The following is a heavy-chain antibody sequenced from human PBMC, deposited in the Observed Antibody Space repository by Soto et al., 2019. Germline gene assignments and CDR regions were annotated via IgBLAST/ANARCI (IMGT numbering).Heavy chain of an antibody. J-gene: IGHJ4*02. V-gene: IGHV1-18*01. Sequence: GASVKVSCKASGYTFTSSGVSWVRQAPGQGLEWMGWISVYNGNTNYAQKLQGRVTMTTDTSTSTAYMELRSLRSDDTAVYYCARDEGFYDSSGYSSFDYWSQGALVTVSS. D-gene: IGHD3-22*01. CDR3: ARDEGFYDSSGYSSFDY. CDR1: GYTFTSSG. CDR2: ISVYNGNT.